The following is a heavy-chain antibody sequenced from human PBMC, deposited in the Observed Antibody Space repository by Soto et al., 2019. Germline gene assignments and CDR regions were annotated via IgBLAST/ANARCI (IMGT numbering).Heavy chain of an antibody. V-gene: IGHV4-38-2*02. D-gene: IGHD1-7*01. Sequence: SETLSLTCAVSGYSISSGYYWGWIRQPPGKGLEWIGSIYHSGSTYYNPSLKSRVTISVDTSKNQFSLKLSSVTAADTAVYYCARDRGNWNYISNYYYGMDVWGQGTTVTVSS. J-gene: IGHJ6*02. CDR3: ARDRGNWNYISNYYYGMDV. CDR1: GYSISSGYY. CDR2: IYHSGST.